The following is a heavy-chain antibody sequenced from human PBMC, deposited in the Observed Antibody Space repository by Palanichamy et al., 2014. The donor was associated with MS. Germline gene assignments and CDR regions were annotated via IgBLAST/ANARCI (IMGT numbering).Heavy chain of an antibody. D-gene: IGHD3-3*01. CDR2: ISWNSGSM. V-gene: IGHV3-9*01. CDR3: ARSGSYSYFDY. J-gene: IGHJ4*02. Sequence: EVQLVESGGGLVQPGRSLRLSCAASGFTFDDYAMHWVRQAPGKGLQWVSGISWNSGSMGYADSVKGRFTISRDNAKNSLYLQMNSLRAEDTALYYCARSGSYSYFDYWGQGTLVTVSS. CDR1: GFTFDDYA.